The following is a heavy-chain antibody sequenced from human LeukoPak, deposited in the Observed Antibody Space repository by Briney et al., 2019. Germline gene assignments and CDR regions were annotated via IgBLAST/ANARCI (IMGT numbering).Heavy chain of an antibody. CDR1: GFTFSSYA. J-gene: IGHJ4*02. D-gene: IGHD1-1*01. V-gene: IGHV3-23*01. Sequence: GGSLRLSCAASGFTFSSYAMSWVRQAPGKGLEWVSAISGSGGSTYYADSVKGRFTISRDNSKNSLFLQMNSLRVEDTAVYYCARERAYGTQDYLDYWGQGTRVTVSS. CDR3: ARERAYGTQDYLDY. CDR2: ISGSGGST.